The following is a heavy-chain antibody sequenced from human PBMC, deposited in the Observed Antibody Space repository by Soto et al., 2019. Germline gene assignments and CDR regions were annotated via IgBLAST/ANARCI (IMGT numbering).Heavy chain of an antibody. J-gene: IGHJ1*01. CDR3: TIEGRSSGWYGHFQH. Sequence: EVQLVESGGGLVKPGGSLRLSCPAPGITLNNAWMDWVRQAPGKGLEWVGRTKSKTDGGTTDYAAPVKGRFTISRAESQNTLFLQTNSLEPEDTAVYYCTIEGRSSGWYGHFQHWGQGTLVTVSS. V-gene: IGHV3-15*05. CDR2: TKSKTDGGTT. CDR1: GITLNNAW. D-gene: IGHD6-19*01.